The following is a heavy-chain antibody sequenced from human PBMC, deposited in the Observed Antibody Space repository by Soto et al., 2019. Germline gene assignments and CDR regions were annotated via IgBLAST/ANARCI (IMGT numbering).Heavy chain of an antibody. CDR2: INHSGST. CDR1: SGAFSGYY. J-gene: IGHJ5*02. CDR3: ARGYEVRGFINRFDP. Sequence: PSETLSLTCAVFSGAFSGYYWSWIRQPPGKGLEWIGEINHSGSTNYNPSLQSRVTISVDTSKNQFSLKLSSVTAADTAVYYCARGYEVRGFINRFDPWGQGTLVTVSS. D-gene: IGHD3-10*01. V-gene: IGHV4-34*01.